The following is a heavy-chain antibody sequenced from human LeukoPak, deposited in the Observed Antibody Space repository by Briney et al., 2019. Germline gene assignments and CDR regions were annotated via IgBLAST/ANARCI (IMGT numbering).Heavy chain of an antibody. V-gene: IGHV4-59*01. D-gene: IGHD3-10*01. CDR1: GGSISSYY. J-gene: IGHJ4*02. CDR2: IYYSGST. Sequence: SETLSLTCTVSGGSISSYYWSWIRQPPGKGLEWIGYIYYSGSTNYNPSLKSRVTISVDTSKNQFSLKLGSVTAADTAVYYCARQWGLPFGEFDYWGQGTLVTVSS. CDR3: ARQWGLPFGEFDY.